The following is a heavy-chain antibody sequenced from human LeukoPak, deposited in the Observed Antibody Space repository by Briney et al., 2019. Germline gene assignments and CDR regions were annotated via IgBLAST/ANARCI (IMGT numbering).Heavy chain of an antibody. Sequence: GGSLRLSCAASGFTFSSYGMHWARQAPGKGLEWVAFIRYDGSTKYYADSVKGRFTISRDNSKNTLYLQMNSLRAEDTAVYYCAKLGPDVGAVDYWGQGTLVTASS. CDR2: IRYDGSTK. CDR3: AKLGPDVGAVDY. V-gene: IGHV3-30*02. D-gene: IGHD1-26*01. CDR1: GFTFSSYG. J-gene: IGHJ4*02.